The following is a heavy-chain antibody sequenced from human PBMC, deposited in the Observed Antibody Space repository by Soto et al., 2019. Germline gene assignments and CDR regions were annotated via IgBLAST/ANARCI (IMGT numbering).Heavy chain of an antibody. V-gene: IGHV3-30-3*01. CDR2: ISYDGSNK. D-gene: IGHD5-12*01. CDR3: ARDYYRFNSGYGFSMDV. J-gene: IGHJ6*02. CDR1: GFTFSSYA. Sequence: LRLSCAASGFTFSSYAMHWVRQAPGKGLEWVAVISYDGSNKYYADSVKGRFTISRDNSKNTLYLQMNSLRAEDTAVYYCARDYYRFNSGYGFSMDVWGQGTTFTVSS.